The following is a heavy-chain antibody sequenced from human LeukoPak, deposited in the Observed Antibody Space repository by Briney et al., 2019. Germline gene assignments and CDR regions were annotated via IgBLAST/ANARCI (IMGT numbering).Heavy chain of an antibody. Sequence: SVKVSCRASAFTCTSSAVQWVRQARGQRLEWIGWIVVGSGNTNYAQKFQERVTITRDMSTSTAYMELSSLRSEDTAVYYCAAHRSGSFLDYWGQGTLVTVSS. D-gene: IGHD6-13*01. J-gene: IGHJ4*02. CDR1: AFTCTSSA. V-gene: IGHV1-58*01. CDR2: IVVGSGNT. CDR3: AAHRSGSFLDY.